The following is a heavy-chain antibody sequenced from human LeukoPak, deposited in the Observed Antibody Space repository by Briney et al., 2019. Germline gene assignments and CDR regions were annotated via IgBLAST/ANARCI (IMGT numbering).Heavy chain of an antibody. Sequence: GRSLRLSCAASGFTFSSYAMHWVRQAPGKGLEWVAVISYDGSNKYYADSVKGRFTISRDNSKNTLYLQMNSLRAEDTAVYYCARGIGDGFFDYWGQGTLVTVSS. CDR3: ARGIGDGFFDY. J-gene: IGHJ4*02. CDR1: GFTFSSYA. CDR2: ISYDGSNK. D-gene: IGHD5-24*01. V-gene: IGHV3-30-3*01.